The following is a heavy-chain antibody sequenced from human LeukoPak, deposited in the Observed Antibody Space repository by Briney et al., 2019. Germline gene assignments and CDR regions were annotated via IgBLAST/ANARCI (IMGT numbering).Heavy chain of an antibody. D-gene: IGHD7-27*01. V-gene: IGHV3-30*18. Sequence: GGSLRLSCAASGFTFSSYGMHWVRQAPGKGLEWVAVISYDGTNKYYADFVKGRFTISRDNSKNTLYLQMNSLRAEDTTAYYCAKEGTGFYYYYGLDVWGQGTTVTVSS. CDR3: AKEGTGFYYYYGLDV. CDR1: GFTFSSYG. CDR2: ISYDGTNK. J-gene: IGHJ6*02.